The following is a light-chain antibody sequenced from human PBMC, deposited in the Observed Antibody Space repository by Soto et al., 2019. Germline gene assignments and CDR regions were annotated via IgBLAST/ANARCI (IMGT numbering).Light chain of an antibody. V-gene: IGKV3-15*01. CDR1: QSVSNN. J-gene: IGKJ5*01. CDR2: GAS. CDR3: QQYNDWPPVT. Sequence: ETVMTQSPATLSVSPGERATLSCRASQSVSNNLAWYQQKPSQAPRLLIYGASTRATGIPARFSGSGSGTEFTLTIISLQSEDVAVYYCQQYNDWPPVTFGQGTRLEIK.